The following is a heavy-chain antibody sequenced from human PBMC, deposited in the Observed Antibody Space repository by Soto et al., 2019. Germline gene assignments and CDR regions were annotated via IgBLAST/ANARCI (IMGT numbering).Heavy chain of an antibody. V-gene: IGHV4-39*01. CDR2: IYYSGST. D-gene: IGHD3-10*01. Sequence: QLQLQESGPGLVKPSETLSLTCTVSGGSISSSSYYWGWIRQPPGKGLEWIGSIYYSGSTYYNPTLRGPVTISVDTSKNQYSLKLSAVTAADTAVYYGARQGPYGSGNWFDPWGQGTLVTVSS. CDR1: GGSISSSSYY. J-gene: IGHJ5*02. CDR3: ARQGPYGSGNWFDP.